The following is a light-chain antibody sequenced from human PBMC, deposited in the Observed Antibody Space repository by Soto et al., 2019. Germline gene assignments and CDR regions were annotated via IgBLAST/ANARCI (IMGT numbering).Light chain of an antibody. CDR1: QGISSY. CDR3: QHYNSYSEA. J-gene: IGKJ1*01. CDR2: KAS. Sequence: DIQLTQSPSSLSASVGDGVTITFRVSQGISSYLNWYQQKPGKAPKLLIYKASTLKSGVPSRFSGSGSGTEFTLTISSLQPDDFATYYCQHYNSYSEAFGQGTKVDIK. V-gene: IGKV1-5*03.